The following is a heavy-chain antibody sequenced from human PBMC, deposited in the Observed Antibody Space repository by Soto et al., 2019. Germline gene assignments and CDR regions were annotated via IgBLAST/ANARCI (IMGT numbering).Heavy chain of an antibody. J-gene: IGHJ6*03. D-gene: IGHD1-7*01. CDR1: GGSISSGGYY. V-gene: IGHV4-31*03. CDR2: IYYSGST. Sequence: SETLSLTCTVSGGSISSGGYYWSWIRQHPGKGLEWIGYIYYSGSTYYNPSLKSRVTISVDTSKNQFSLKLSSVTAADTAVYYCARAEMKTGTTYYYYMDVWGKGTTVTVSS. CDR3: ARAEMKTGTTYYYYMDV.